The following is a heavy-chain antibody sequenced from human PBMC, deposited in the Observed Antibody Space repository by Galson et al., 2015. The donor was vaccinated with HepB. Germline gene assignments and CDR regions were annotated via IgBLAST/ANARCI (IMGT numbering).Heavy chain of an antibody. CDR2: THPLDSDT. CDR3: ATSLTSSWNMFYFTY. V-gene: IGHV5-51*01. J-gene: IGHJ4*01. D-gene: IGHD6-13*01. CDR1: GYSFTSYW. Sequence: QSGAEVKKPGESLRISCEASGYSFTSYWIGWVRQMPGKGLEWMGITHPLDSDTRYNPSFQGLVTISVDTSVRTAYLQWSSLKASDTAMYYCATSLTSSWNMFYFTYWGHGTLVTVSS.